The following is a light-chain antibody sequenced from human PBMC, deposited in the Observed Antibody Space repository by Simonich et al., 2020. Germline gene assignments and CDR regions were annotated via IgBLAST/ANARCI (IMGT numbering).Light chain of an antibody. CDR3: MQSIQLPWT. CDR1: QSLLHSDGKTY. J-gene: IGKJ1*01. CDR2: DVS. V-gene: IGKV2D-29*02. Sequence: DIVMTQTPLSMSVTPGQQASISCKSSQSLLHSDGKTYLYWYLQKPGQSPQLLIYDVSNRFSGVPDRFSGSGSGTDFPLKISRVEAEDVGVYYCMQSIQLPWTFGQGSKVEIK.